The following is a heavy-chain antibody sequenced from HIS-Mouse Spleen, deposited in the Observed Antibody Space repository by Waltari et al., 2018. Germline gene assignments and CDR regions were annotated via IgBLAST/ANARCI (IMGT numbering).Heavy chain of an antibody. J-gene: IGHJ3*02. CDR3: ARATKLGMGAFDI. CDR1: GFTFSSDS. Sequence: EVQLVESGGGLVKPGGSLRLSWAASGFTFSSDSMNWVRQAPGKGLEWVSSISSSSSYIYYADSVKGRFTISRDNAKNSLYLQMNSLRAEDTAVYYCARATKLGMGAFDIWGQGTMVTVSS. V-gene: IGHV3-21*01. CDR2: ISSSSSYI. D-gene: IGHD7-27*01.